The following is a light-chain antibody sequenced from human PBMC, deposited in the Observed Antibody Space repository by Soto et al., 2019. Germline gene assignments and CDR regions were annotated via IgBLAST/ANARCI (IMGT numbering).Light chain of an antibody. CDR2: GAS. J-gene: IGKJ4*01. Sequence: EIVLTQSPGTLSLSPGERATLSCRASQSVSSSYLAWYQQKPGQAPRLLIYGASSRATGIPDRFSGSGSGTEFTITISRLEPEDFAVYYCQQYGSSPPDTFGGGTKVEIK. V-gene: IGKV3-20*01. CDR1: QSVSSSY. CDR3: QQYGSSPPDT.